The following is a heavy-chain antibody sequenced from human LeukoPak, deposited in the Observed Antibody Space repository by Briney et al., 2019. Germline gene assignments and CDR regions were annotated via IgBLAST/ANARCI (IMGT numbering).Heavy chain of an antibody. V-gene: IGHV1-2*02. CDR3: ARVLEQWLVIFDY. CDR1: GYTFTGYY. Sequence: GASVKVSCKASGYTFTGYYMHCVRQAPGQELEWMGWINPNSGGTNYAQKFQGRVTMTRDTSISTAYMELSRLRSDDTAVYYCARVLEQWLVIFDYWGQGTLVTVSS. CDR2: INPNSGGT. D-gene: IGHD6-19*01. J-gene: IGHJ4*02.